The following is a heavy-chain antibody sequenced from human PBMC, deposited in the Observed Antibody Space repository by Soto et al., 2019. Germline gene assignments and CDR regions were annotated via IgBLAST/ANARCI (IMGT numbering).Heavy chain of an antibody. CDR3: ARGIGYSYLFDY. J-gene: IGHJ4*02. V-gene: IGHV3-30-3*01. CDR1: GFTFRSYA. D-gene: IGHD5-18*01. CDR2: ISFDGNET. Sequence: QVQLVESGGGVVQPGRSLRLSCAASGFTFRSYAMHWVRQAPGKGLEWVTIISFDGNETYYAESVKGRFTISKDFSKNTAYLQTNSLRPEDTAVYYCARGIGYSYLFDYWGQGTLVTVSS.